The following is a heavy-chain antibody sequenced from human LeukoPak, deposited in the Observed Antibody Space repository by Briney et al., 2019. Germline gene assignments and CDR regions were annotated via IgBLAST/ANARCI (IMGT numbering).Heavy chain of an antibody. Sequence: SETLSLTCAVHGGSFSAYYWSWIRQSPEKGLEWIGEINHSGSTNYNPSLKSRVTISVDTSKNQFSLKLSSVTAADTAVYYCARHRSYYYGSGSLWYFDYWGQGTLVTVSS. V-gene: IGHV4-34*01. J-gene: IGHJ4*02. D-gene: IGHD3-10*01. CDR3: ARHRSYYYGSGSLWYFDY. CDR2: INHSGST. CDR1: GGSFSAYY.